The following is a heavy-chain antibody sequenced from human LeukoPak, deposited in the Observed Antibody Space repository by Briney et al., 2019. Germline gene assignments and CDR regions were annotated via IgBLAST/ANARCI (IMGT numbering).Heavy chain of an antibody. Sequence: PGGSLRLSCAASRFTFSSHWMGWVRQAPGKGLEWVGNIKQDGSEKYYVDSVKGRFTIPRDNAKNSLYLQMNSLRAEDTAVYYCASSGMCSGSTCYDLYFDYWGQGTLVTVSS. CDR3: ASSGMCSGSTCYDLYFDY. J-gene: IGHJ4*02. D-gene: IGHD2-15*01. CDR1: RFTFSSHW. V-gene: IGHV3-7*03. CDR2: IKQDGSEK.